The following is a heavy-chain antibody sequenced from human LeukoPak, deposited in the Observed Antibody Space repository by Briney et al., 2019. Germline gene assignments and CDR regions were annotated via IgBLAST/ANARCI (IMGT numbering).Heavy chain of an antibody. Sequence: SETLSLTCTVSGGSISSGDYYWSWIRQPPGKGLEWIGYIYYSGSTYYNPSLKSRVTISVDTSKNQFSLKLSSVTAADTAVYYCARDVWGSYRSPLYYYGMDVWGQGTTVTVSS. CDR2: IYYSGST. J-gene: IGHJ6*02. V-gene: IGHV4-30-4*01. CDR3: ARDVWGSYRSPLYYYGMDV. D-gene: IGHD3-16*02. CDR1: GGSISSGDYY.